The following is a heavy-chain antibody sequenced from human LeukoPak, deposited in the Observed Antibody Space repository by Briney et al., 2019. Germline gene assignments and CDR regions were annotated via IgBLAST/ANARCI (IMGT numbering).Heavy chain of an antibody. CDR2: IYHSGST. D-gene: IGHD5-12*01. CDR3: ARADSGYDFHY. CDR1: GYSISSGYY. J-gene: IGHJ4*02. V-gene: IGHV4-38-2*01. Sequence: PSGTLSLTCAVSGYSISSGYYWGWIRPPPGKGLEWIGSIYHSGSTYYNPSLKSRVTISVDTSKNQFSLKLSSVTAADTAVYYCARADSGYDFHYWGQGTLVTVSS.